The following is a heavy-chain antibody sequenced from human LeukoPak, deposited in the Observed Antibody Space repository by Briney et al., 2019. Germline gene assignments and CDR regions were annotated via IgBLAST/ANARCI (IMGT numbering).Heavy chain of an antibody. CDR3: ARGRGYNYGYWFDY. V-gene: IGHV1-46*01. CDR2: INPGGGST. Sequence: ASVKVTCKASGYTFSHYGISWVRQAPGQGLEWMGIINPGGGSTFYAQRFQGRVTMTRDTSTSTVYMELSSLRSEDTAVYYCARGRGYNYGYWFDYWGQGTLVTVSS. CDR1: GYTFSHYG. D-gene: IGHD5-18*01. J-gene: IGHJ4*02.